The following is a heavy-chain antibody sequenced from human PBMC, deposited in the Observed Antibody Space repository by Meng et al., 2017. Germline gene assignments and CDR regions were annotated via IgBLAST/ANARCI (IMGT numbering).Heavy chain of an antibody. V-gene: IGHV3-48*03. D-gene: IGHD5-12*01. Sequence: GESLKISCVASELTSSSCGMHWVRQAPGQGLEWISHISTSGTMKNYADSVRGRFTISRDDAKNSLYLQMDSLRVEDTAVYYCATEILSGYDFFDYWGQGTLVTVSS. CDR3: ATEILSGYDFFDY. J-gene: IGHJ4*02. CDR1: ELTSSSCG. CDR2: ISTSGTMK.